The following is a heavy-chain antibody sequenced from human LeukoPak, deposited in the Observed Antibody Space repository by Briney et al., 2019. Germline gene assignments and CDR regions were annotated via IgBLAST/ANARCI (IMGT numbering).Heavy chain of an antibody. D-gene: IGHD3-22*01. CDR1: GYTFTDYY. Sequence: ASVKVSCKASGYTFTDYYMHWVRQAPGQGLEWMGWINPNSGGTNYAQKFQGRVSMTRDTSISTAYMELSRLRSDDTAVYYCARAGVWDYDDSSGYHNAAFDIWGQGTKVTVSS. CDR3: ARAGVWDYDDSSGYHNAAFDI. J-gene: IGHJ3*02. CDR2: INPNSGGT. V-gene: IGHV1-2*02.